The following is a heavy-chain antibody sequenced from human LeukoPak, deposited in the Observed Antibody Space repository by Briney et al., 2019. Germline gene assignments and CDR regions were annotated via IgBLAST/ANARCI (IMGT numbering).Heavy chain of an antibody. V-gene: IGHV4-59*02. D-gene: IGHD2-15*01. Sequence: PSETLSLTCIVSGASVSSNYWTWIRQSPGKGLEWIGYIKNTGSTDYNPSLKSRVTISADTSTNQVSLKLSSLTAADTAVYYCARSTYIGYGNFVHWGQGALITVSS. CDR1: GASVSSNY. CDR3: ARSTYIGYGNFVH. CDR2: IKNTGST. J-gene: IGHJ4*02.